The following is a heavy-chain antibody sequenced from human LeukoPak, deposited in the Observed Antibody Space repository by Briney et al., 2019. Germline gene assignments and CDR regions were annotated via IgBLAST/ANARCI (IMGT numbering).Heavy chain of an antibody. CDR2: ISSSSSYI. J-gene: IGHJ4*02. Sequence: GGSLRLSCAASGFTFSSYSMNWVRQAPGKGLEWVSSISSSSSYIYYADSVKGRFTISRGNAKNSLYLQMNSLRAEDTAVYYCAGAKVGATTIDYWGQGTLVTVSS. CDR1: GFTFSSYS. D-gene: IGHD1-26*01. CDR3: AGAKVGATTIDY. V-gene: IGHV3-21*01.